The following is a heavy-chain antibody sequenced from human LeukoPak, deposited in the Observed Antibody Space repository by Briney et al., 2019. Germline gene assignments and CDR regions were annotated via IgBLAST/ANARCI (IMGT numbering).Heavy chain of an antibody. CDR3: AREGSGSPHYGMDV. D-gene: IGHD3-10*01. J-gene: IGHJ6*02. CDR1: GFTFDDYG. V-gene: IGHV3-20*04. Sequence: GGSLRLSCAASGFTFDDYGMSWVRQAPGKGLEWGSGINWNGGTTGYADSVKGRFTISRDNAKNSLYLQMNSVRAEDTALYYCAREGSGSPHYGMDVWGQGTTVTVSS. CDR2: INWNGGTT.